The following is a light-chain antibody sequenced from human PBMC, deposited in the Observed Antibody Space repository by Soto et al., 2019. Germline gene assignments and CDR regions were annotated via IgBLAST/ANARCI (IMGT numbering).Light chain of an antibody. CDR2: GAP. J-gene: IGKJ4*01. Sequence: EIVMAQSPVTLSVSPGESATLSCRASQSVNRNVAWYQQKPGQPPRLLIYGAPTRAVGLPARFSGSGSGTEFTLTISPLQYEDFAVYYCQQYEKWPPLTFGGGTKVEI. CDR1: QSVNRN. CDR3: QQYEKWPPLT. V-gene: IGKV3-15*01.